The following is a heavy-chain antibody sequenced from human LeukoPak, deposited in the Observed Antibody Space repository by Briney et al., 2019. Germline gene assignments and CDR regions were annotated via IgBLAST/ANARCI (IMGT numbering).Heavy chain of an antibody. V-gene: IGHV4-39*01. CDR2: IYYSGST. CDR3: ARHASVDGNWPRPLDY. D-gene: IGHD6-19*01. CDR1: GGSISSINHY. J-gene: IGHJ4*02. Sequence: SDTLSLTCTVSGGSISSINHYWGWIRQPPGNELEWIGNIYYSGSTYYKPSLKTRVTISVDTSKNQFSLKLTSVNAAAADVYYCARHASVDGNWPRPLDYWGQGSLVTVSS.